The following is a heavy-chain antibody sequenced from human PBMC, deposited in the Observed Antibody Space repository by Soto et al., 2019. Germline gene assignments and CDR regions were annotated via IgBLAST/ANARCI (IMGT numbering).Heavy chain of an antibody. D-gene: IGHD6-6*01. CDR3: ARDRKEQLVPLAFDI. Sequence: GGSLRLSCAASGFTFSSYSMNWVRQAPGKGLEWVSSISSSSSYIYYADSVKGRFTISRDNAKNXLYLXMNXLRXXDTAXXXXARDRKEQLVPLAFDIWGQGTXVTVS. V-gene: IGHV3-21*01. J-gene: IGHJ3*02. CDR2: ISSSSSYI. CDR1: GFTFSSYS.